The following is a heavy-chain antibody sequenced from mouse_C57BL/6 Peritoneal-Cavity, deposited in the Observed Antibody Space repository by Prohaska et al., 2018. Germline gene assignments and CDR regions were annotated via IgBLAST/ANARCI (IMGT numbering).Heavy chain of an antibody. Sequence: EVKLEESGGGLVQPGGSMKLSCVASGFTFSNYWMNWVRQSTEKGLEWVAQIRLKSDNYATHYAESVKGRFTISRDDSKSSVYLQMNNLRAEDTGIYYCTAGAWFAYWGQGTLVTVSA. J-gene: IGHJ3*01. V-gene: IGHV6-3*01. CDR2: IRLKSDNYAT. CDR3: TAGAWFAY. CDR1: GFTFSNYW.